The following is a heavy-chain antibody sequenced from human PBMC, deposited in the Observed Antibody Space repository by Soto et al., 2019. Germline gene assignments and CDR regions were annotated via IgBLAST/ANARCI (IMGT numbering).Heavy chain of an antibody. CDR2: ISGSGGST. J-gene: IGHJ6*02. Sequence: GGSLRLSCAASGFTFSSYAMSWVRQAPGEGLEWVSAISGSGGSTYYADSVKGRFTISRDNSKNTLYLQMNSLRAEDTAVYYCAKEQLAPLYYYYGMDVWGQGTTVTVSS. D-gene: IGHD6-6*01. CDR3: AKEQLAPLYYYYGMDV. CDR1: GFTFSSYA. V-gene: IGHV3-23*01.